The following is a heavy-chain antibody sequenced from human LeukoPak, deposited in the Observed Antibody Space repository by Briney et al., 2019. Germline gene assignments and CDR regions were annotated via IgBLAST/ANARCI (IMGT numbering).Heavy chain of an antibody. J-gene: IGHJ4*02. CDR1: GGSISSSSYY. CDR2: IYYSGGT. CDR3: ARRAVAGPGDY. V-gene: IGHV4-39*01. D-gene: IGHD6-19*01. Sequence: SETLSLTCTVSGGSISSSSYYWGWIRQPPGKGLEWIGSIYYSGGTYYNPSLKSRVTISVDTSKNQFSLKLSSVTAADTAVYYCARRAVAGPGDYWGQGTLVTVSS.